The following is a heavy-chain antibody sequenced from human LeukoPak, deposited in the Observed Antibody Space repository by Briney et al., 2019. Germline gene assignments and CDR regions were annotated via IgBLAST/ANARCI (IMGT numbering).Heavy chain of an antibody. Sequence: ASVKVSCKASGYTFTSYAMHWVRQAPGQRLEWMGWINAGNGNTKYSQKFQGRVTITRDTSASTAYMELSSLRSEDTAVYYCARGLRGGYSYGGGSYYFDYWGQGTLVTVSS. D-gene: IGHD5-18*01. CDR2: INAGNGNT. CDR3: ARGLRGGYSYGGGSYYFDY. J-gene: IGHJ4*02. V-gene: IGHV1-3*01. CDR1: GYTFTSYA.